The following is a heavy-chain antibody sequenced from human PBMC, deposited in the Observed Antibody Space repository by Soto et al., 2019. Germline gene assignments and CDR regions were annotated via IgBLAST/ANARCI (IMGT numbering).Heavy chain of an antibody. J-gene: IGHJ3*02. V-gene: IGHV1-69*06. Sequence: QEQLVQSGAEVKKPGSSVKVSCKASGGSFSTSSFSWVRQAPGQGFEWLGGIIPLSDKPTYAQKFQGRVTITADKSSSTVYMELSSLSSEDTAVYYCARDPTSNSTIVVGTRLDAFDIWGQGTLVIVSS. CDR1: GGSFSTSS. CDR2: IIPLSDKP. D-gene: IGHD3-22*01. CDR3: ARDPTSNSTIVVGTRLDAFDI.